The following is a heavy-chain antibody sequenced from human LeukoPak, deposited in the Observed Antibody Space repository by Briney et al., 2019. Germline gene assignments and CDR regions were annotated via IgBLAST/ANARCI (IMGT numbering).Heavy chain of an antibody. J-gene: IGHJ4*02. CDR1: GGTFSSYA. V-gene: IGHV1-69*06. D-gene: IGHD4-23*01. CDR2: IIPIFGTA. CDR3: AREILTTVVTGLYYFGY. Sequence: ASVKVSCKASGGTFSSYAISWVRQAPGQGLEWMGGIIPIFGTANYAQRFQGRVTITADKSTSTAYMELSSLRSEDTAVYYCAREILTTVVTGLYYFGYWGQGTLVTVSS.